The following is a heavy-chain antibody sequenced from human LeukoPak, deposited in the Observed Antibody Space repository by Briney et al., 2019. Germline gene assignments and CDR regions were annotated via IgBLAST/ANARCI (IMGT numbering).Heavy chain of an antibody. CDR1: GFTVSSNY. V-gene: IGHV3-53*01. Sequence: GGSLRLSCAASGFTVSSNYMSWVRQTPGKGLEWVSVIYSGGSTYYADSVKGRFTISRDNSKNTLYLQMNSLRAEDTAVYYCARRQRGDAFDIWGQGTMVTVSS. J-gene: IGHJ3*02. D-gene: IGHD6-25*01. CDR3: ARRQRGDAFDI. CDR2: IYSGGST.